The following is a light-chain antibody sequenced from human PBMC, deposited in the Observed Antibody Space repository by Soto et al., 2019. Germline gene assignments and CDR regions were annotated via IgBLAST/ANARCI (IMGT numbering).Light chain of an antibody. Sequence: IVLTQSPGTLSLSPRERATLSCGASQSVTSNYLAWYQQKPGQAPRLLIFGASIRVTGIPDRFIGSGSGTDFTLSISRLEPEDFAVYYCQHYGSSSWTFGQGTKVDIK. V-gene: IGKV3-20*01. CDR1: QSVTSNY. CDR3: QHYGSSSWT. CDR2: GAS. J-gene: IGKJ1*01.